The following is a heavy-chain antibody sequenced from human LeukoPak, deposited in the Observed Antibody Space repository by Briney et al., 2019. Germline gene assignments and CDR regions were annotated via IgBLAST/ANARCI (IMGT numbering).Heavy chain of an antibody. D-gene: IGHD4-11*01. CDR2: ISAYNGNT. CDR1: GYTFTSYG. CDR3: ARVGTTVTTYYYYGMDV. J-gene: IGHJ6*02. Sequence: GASVKVSCKASGYTFTSYGISWVRQAPGQGLEWVGWISAYNGNTNYAQKLQGRATMTTDTSTSTACMELRSLRSDDTAVYYCARVGTTVTTYYYYGMDVWGQGTTVTVSS. V-gene: IGHV1-18*01.